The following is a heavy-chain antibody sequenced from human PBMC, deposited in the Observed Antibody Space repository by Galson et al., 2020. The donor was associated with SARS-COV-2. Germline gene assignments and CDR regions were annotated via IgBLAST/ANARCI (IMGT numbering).Heavy chain of an antibody. Sequence: GESLKISCAASGFTFSSYAMHWVRQAPGKGLEWVAVISYDGSNKYYADSVKGRFTISRDNSKNTLYLQMNSLRAEDTAVYYCASQPWELLFEFVDYWGQGTLVTVSS. CDR3: ASQPWELLFEFVDY. CDR1: GFTFSSYA. J-gene: IGHJ4*02. CDR2: ISYDGSNK. D-gene: IGHD1-26*01. V-gene: IGHV3-30-3*01.